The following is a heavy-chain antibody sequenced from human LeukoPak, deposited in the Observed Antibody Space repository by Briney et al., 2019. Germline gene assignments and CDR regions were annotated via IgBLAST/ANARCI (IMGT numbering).Heavy chain of an antibody. CDR1: GFTFSSYW. CDR3: AKSGYNRFDY. Sequence: GGSLRLSCAASGFTFSSYWMSWVRQAPGKGLEWVSSISGSGSGGSTYYADSVKGRFTISRDNSKNTLYLQLNSLRAEDTAVYYCAKSGYNRFDYWGQGTLVTVSS. J-gene: IGHJ4*02. CDR2: ISGSGSGGST. V-gene: IGHV3-23*01. D-gene: IGHD5-24*01.